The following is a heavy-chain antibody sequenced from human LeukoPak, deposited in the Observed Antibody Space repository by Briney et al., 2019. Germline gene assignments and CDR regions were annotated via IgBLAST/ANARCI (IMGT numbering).Heavy chain of an antibody. CDR1: GFTFNSYA. D-gene: IGHD6-19*01. Sequence: PGGSLRLSCAASGFTFNSYAMSCVRQAPGKGLEWVSVISAGGSGTYYADSVKGRFTISRDNSKSTLYLQMNSLRAEDTAVYYFAKDGRDSSGWYRNYYDYWGQGTLVTVSS. V-gene: IGHV3-23*01. J-gene: IGHJ4*02. CDR2: ISAGGSGT. CDR3: AKDGRDSSGWYRNYYDY.